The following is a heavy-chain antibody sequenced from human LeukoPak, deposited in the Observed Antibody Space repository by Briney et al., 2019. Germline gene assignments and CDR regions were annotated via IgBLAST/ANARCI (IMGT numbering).Heavy chain of an antibody. J-gene: IGHJ4*02. CDR3: ARGPPNWGMVGY. D-gene: IGHD7-27*01. V-gene: IGHV1-8*01. CDR2: MNPNSGNT. CDR1: GYTFTSYD. Sequence: ASVKVSCKASGYTFTSYDINWVRQATGQGLEWMGWMNPNSGNTGYAQKFQGRVTMTRDTSISTAYMELSSLTFEDTAVYYCARGPPNWGMVGYWGQGTLVTVSS.